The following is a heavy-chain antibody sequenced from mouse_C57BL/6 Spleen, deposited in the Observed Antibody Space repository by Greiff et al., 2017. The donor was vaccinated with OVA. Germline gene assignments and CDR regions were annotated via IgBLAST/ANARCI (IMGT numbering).Heavy chain of an antibody. J-gene: IGHJ4*01. V-gene: IGHV1-15*01. CDR1: GYTFTDYE. Sequence: VQLVESGAELVRPGASVTLSCKASGYTFTDYEMHWVKQTPVHGLEWIGAIDPETGGTAYNQKFKGKAILTADKSSSTAYMELRSLTSEDSAVYYCTRISMDYWGQGTSVTVSS. CDR3: TRISMDY. CDR2: IDPETGGT.